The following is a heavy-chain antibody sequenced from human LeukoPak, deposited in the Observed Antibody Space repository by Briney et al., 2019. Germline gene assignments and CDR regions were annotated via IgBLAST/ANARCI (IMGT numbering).Heavy chain of an antibody. CDR1: GGSINNYY. D-gene: IGHD3-10*01. CDR3: ARHNARLRGWIGEVDF. J-gene: IGHJ4*02. CDR2: IYYSGST. V-gene: IGHV4-59*08. Sequence: PSETLSLTCSVSGGSINNYYWSWFRQPPGKGLEWIAYIYYSGSTNYNPSFKSRVTISVDTSRRQFSLMLSSVIAADTAVYYCARHNARLRGWIGEVDFWGQGALVTVSS.